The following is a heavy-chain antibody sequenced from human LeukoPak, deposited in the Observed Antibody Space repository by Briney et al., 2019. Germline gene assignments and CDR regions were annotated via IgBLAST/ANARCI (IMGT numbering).Heavy chain of an antibody. Sequence: ASVKVSCKASGGTFSSYAISWVRQAPGQGLEWMGRIIPILGIANYAQKFQGRVTITADKSTSTAYMELSSLRSEDTAVYYCAKDIVAPGLFFDYWGQGTLVTVSS. CDR3: AKDIVAPGLFFDY. CDR2: IIPILGIA. V-gene: IGHV1-69*04. J-gene: IGHJ4*02. D-gene: IGHD3-16*02. CDR1: GGTFSSYA.